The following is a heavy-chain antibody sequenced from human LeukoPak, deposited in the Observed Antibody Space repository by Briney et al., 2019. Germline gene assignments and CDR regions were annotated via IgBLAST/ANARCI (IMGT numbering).Heavy chain of an antibody. Sequence: ASVKVSCKASGYTFTSYYMHWVRQAPGQGLEWMGIINPSGGSTSYAQKFQGRVTMTRDTSTSTVYMELSSLRSEDTAVYYCARDGIVAGPTYYFDYWGQGTLVTVSS. V-gene: IGHV1-46*01. CDR1: GYTFTSYY. CDR2: INPSGGST. CDR3: ARDGIVAGPTYYFDY. J-gene: IGHJ4*02. D-gene: IGHD3-22*01.